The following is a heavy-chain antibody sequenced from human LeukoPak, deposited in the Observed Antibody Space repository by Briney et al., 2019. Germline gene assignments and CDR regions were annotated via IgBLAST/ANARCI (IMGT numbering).Heavy chain of an antibody. CDR2: ITSDGSTI. D-gene: IGHD1-1*01. CDR3: ARSTTTSLFDY. Sequence: GGSLTLSCAASGFTFSSYEMNWVRQAPGKGLEWVSFITSDGSTIFYADSVKGRFTISRDNAKNSLYLQMNSLRAVEDTAVYYCARSTTTSLFDYWGQGTLVAVSS. J-gene: IGHJ4*01. CDR1: GFTFSSYE. V-gene: IGHV3-48*03.